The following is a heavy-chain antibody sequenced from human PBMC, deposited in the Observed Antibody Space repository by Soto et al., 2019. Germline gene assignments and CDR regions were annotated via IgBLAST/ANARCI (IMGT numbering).Heavy chain of an antibody. CDR2: INPSGGGT. V-gene: IGHV1-46*03. D-gene: IGHD2-2*01. J-gene: IGHJ6*03. Sequence: ASVKVSCKASGYTFTSYYMHWVRQAPGQGLEWMGIINPSGGGTSYAQKFQGRVTMTRDTSTSTVYMELSSLRSEDTAVYYCARRNRYQLLSFYYYYMDVWGKGTTVTVSS. CDR3: ARRNRYQLLSFYYYYMDV. CDR1: GYTFTSYY.